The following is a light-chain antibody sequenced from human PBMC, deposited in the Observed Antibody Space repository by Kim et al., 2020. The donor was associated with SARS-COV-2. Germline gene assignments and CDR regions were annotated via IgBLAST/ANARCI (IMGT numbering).Light chain of an antibody. Sequence: ASDGDRVTINCRASQSVSGWLNLYQQKPGKAPHLLIYRTSILQSEVPPRFSGSASGTDFTLTIDSLQPEDFATYYCQQSYDFPRTFGQGTKVDIK. CDR3: QQSYDFPRT. CDR2: RTS. V-gene: IGKV1-39*01. J-gene: IGKJ1*01. CDR1: QSVSGW.